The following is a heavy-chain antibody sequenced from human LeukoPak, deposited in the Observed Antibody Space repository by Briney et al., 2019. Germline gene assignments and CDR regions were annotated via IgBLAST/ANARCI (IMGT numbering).Heavy chain of an antibody. Sequence: MPSETLSLTCTVSGGSISTITYYWGWIRQPPGKGLEWVGHMYYRGNTFYNPSLKSRVTISVDTSKNQFSLKLRSVTAADTAVYYCARLYGNYQNYFDYWGQGTLVTVSS. V-gene: IGHV4-39*07. CDR2: MYYRGNT. CDR3: ARLYGNYQNYFDY. J-gene: IGHJ4*02. D-gene: IGHD1-7*01. CDR1: GGSISTITYY.